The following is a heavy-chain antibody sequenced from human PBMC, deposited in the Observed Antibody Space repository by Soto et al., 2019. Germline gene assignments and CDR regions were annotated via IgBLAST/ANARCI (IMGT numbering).Heavy chain of an antibody. CDR1: VFSFSSYA. Sequence: PRGSLRLCCASSVFSFSSYAMNWVRQAPGKGLDWVSSISTSSGYIYYADSVKGRFTISIDDAKNSLSLQMNSLRAEDTAVYYCARVRSYSYGQGYGMDVWGQGTTVTVSS. CDR2: ISTSSGYI. D-gene: IGHD5-18*01. CDR3: ARVRSYSYGQGYGMDV. V-gene: IGHV3-21*01. J-gene: IGHJ6*02.